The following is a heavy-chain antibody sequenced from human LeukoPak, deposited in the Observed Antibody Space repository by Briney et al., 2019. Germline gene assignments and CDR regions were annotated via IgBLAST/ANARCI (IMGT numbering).Heavy chain of an antibody. CDR2: ISSSGSTI. V-gene: IGHV3-11*01. Sequence: GGFLRLSCAASGFTFSDYYMSWIRQAPGKGLEWVSYISSSGSTIYYADSVKGRFTISRDNAKNSLYLQMNSLRAEDTAVYYCARDLSSSSGLADYWGQGTLVTVSS. D-gene: IGHD6-6*01. CDR1: GFTFSDYY. J-gene: IGHJ4*02. CDR3: ARDLSSSSGLADY.